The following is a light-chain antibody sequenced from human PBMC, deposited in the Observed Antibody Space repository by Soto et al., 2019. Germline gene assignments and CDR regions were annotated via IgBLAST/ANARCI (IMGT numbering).Light chain of an antibody. Sequence: DIQMTQSPSSLSASVGDRVTITCRASQSISSYLNWYQQKPGKAPKLLIYAASSLQSGVPSRFSGRGSGPDFSLTISSLQPEDFATYYCQQTYSTPRTFGQGTKVDIK. V-gene: IGKV1-39*01. CDR2: AAS. J-gene: IGKJ1*01. CDR3: QQTYSTPRT. CDR1: QSISSY.